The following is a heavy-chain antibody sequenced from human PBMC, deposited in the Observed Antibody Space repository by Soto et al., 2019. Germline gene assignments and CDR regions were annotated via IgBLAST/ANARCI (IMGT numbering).Heavy chain of an antibody. CDR1: GASISRYY. CDR2: MYYSGNA. V-gene: IGHV4-59*01. CDR3: AREYPVHSAYFDY. Sequence: SETLSLTCIVSGASISRYYWSWIRQSPGKGLEWIGYMYYSGNANYNPSLRSRITISVDTSKNQFSLNLNSVTAADTAVYYCAREYPVHSAYFDYWGQGTLVTVSS. J-gene: IGHJ4*02. D-gene: IGHD1-26*01.